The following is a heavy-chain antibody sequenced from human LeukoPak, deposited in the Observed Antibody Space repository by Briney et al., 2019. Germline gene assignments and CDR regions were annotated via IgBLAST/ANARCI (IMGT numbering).Heavy chain of an antibody. CDR1: GFSFGDHA. J-gene: IGHJ6*02. Sequence: GRSLRLSCTASGFSFGDHAMTWVRQAPGKGLEWVSFIRSEAYGQTTEYAASVKDRFTISRDNSKGIVNLQMNSLKTEDTAKYYCARGPIYLWIYYGMDVWGQGTTVIVSS. CDR3: ARGPIYLWIYYGMDV. CDR2: IRSEAYGQTT. D-gene: IGHD3-9*01. V-gene: IGHV3-49*04.